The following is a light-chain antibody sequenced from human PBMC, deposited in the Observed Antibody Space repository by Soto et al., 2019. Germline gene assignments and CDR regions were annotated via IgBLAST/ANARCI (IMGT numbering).Light chain of an antibody. CDR3: QQFIAYPHT. V-gene: IGKV1-13*02. J-gene: IGKJ2*01. CDR2: DAS. Sequence: AIQLTQSPSSLSASVGDTVTITCRASQGITNCLAWYQQTPGKPPKVLIYDASTLESGVPSRFSGSGSATDFTLTISSLQPDDFGSYYCQQFIAYPHTFGQGTKLEIK. CDR1: QGITNC.